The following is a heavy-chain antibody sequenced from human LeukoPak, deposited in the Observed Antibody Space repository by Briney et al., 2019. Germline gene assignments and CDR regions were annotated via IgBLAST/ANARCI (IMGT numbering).Heavy chain of an antibody. J-gene: IGHJ4*02. Sequence: GGSLRLSCTVSGFTVSSNSMSWVRQAPGKGLEWVSFIYSDNTHYSDSVKGRFTISRDNSKNTLYLQMNSLRVDDTAVYYCVKGLYTIDYWGQGTLVTVSS. CDR2: IYSDNT. CDR3: VKGLYTIDY. D-gene: IGHD2-2*02. CDR1: GFTVSSNS. V-gene: IGHV3-53*01.